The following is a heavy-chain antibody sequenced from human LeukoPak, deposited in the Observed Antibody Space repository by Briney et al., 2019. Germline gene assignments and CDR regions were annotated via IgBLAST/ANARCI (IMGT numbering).Heavy chain of an antibody. CDR2: ISSNGGST. CDR3: VKEDSSGYSQYFDY. V-gene: IGHV3-64D*06. Sequence: PGGSLRLSCSASGFTLSSYAMHWVRQAPGKGLEYVSAISSNGGSTYYADSVKGRFTISRDNSKNTLYLQMSSLRAEDTAVYYCVKEDSSGYSQYFDYWGQGTLVTVSS. CDR1: GFTLSSYA. J-gene: IGHJ4*02. D-gene: IGHD3-22*01.